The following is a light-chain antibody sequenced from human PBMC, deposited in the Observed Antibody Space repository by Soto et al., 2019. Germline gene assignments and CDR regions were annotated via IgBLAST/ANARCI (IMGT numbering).Light chain of an antibody. V-gene: IGKV1-12*01. Sequence: QMTQIPSSVSASVGDRVTITCRASQGVSSWLGWYQQKPGKAPKLLIYAASSLQSGVPSRFSGSGFGTDFTLTISSLQAEDFATYYCQQAQSFPLTFGGGTRVEIK. CDR2: AAS. J-gene: IGKJ4*01. CDR1: QGVSSW. CDR3: QQAQSFPLT.